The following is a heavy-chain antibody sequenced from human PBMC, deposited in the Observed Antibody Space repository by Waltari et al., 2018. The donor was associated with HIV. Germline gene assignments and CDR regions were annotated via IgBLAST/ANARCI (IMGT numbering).Heavy chain of an antibody. CDR3: AREDYSGYVGHAFDI. CDR2: MSRISSFI. D-gene: IGHD5-12*01. Sequence: QLVESGGGLVKPGGSLRLSCGASGFTFSFSSYTMNWVRQASGKGLEWVASMSRISSFIYTAESVKGRFTISRDNVKKSVDLQMNSLRPEDTAVYYCAREDYSGYVGHAFDIWGQGTMVTVSS. CDR1: GFTFSFSSYT. J-gene: IGHJ3*02. V-gene: IGHV3-21*02.